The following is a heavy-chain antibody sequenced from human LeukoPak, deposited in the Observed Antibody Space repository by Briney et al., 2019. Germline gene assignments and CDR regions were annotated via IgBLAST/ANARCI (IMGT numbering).Heavy chain of an antibody. CDR2: IYYSGST. J-gene: IGHJ4*02. Sequence: SETLSLTCTVSGGSISSGGYYWSWIRQHPGKGLEWIGYIYYSGSTYYNPSLKSRVTISVDTSKNQFSLKLSSVTAADTAVYYCARAYTEVMVRGVIQLRLFDYWGQGTLVTVSS. CDR1: GGSISSGGYY. V-gene: IGHV4-31*03. D-gene: IGHD3-10*01. CDR3: ARAYTEVMVRGVIQLRLFDY.